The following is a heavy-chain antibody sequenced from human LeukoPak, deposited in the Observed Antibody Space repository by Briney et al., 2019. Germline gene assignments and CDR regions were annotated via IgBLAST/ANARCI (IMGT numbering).Heavy chain of an antibody. J-gene: IGHJ4*02. Sequence: GASVKVSCKASGYTFTSYDINWVRQATGQGLEWMGWMNPNSGNTGYAQKFQGRVTMTRNTSISTAYMELSSLRSDDTAVYYCARSSANTYYYDSSGYYRFDYWGQGTLVTVSS. D-gene: IGHD3-22*01. CDR2: MNPNSGNT. CDR3: ARSSANTYYYDSSGYYRFDY. V-gene: IGHV1-8*01. CDR1: GYTFTSYD.